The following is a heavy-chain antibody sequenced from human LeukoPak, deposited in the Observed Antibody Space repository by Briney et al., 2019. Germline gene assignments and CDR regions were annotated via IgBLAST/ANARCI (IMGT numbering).Heavy chain of an antibody. V-gene: IGHV1-18*01. CDR2: ISAYNSNT. D-gene: IGHD3-3*01. CDR3: ARVTYYDFWSGYYPSLYYYYGMDV. Sequence: ASVKVSCKASGYTFTSYGISWVRQAPGQGLEWMGWISAYNSNTNYAQKLQGRVTMTTDTSTSTAYMELRSLRSDDTAVYYCARVTYYDFWSGYYPSLYYYYGMDVWGQGTTVTVSS. J-gene: IGHJ6*02. CDR1: GYTFTSYG.